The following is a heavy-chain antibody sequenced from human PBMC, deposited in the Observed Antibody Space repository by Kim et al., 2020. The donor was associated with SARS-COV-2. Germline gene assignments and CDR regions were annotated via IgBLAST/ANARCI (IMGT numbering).Heavy chain of an antibody. Sequence: ASVKVSCKASGYTFTNYGISWVRQAPEQGLEWMGWISAYNGNTNYAQKLQGRVTMTTDTSTSTAYMELRSLRSDDTAVYYCAREFSSTTVVPAGNWFDPWGQGTLVTVSS. V-gene: IGHV1-18*01. CDR1: GYTFTNYG. J-gene: IGHJ5*02. CDR3: AREFSSTTVVPAGNWFDP. D-gene: IGHD4-17*01. CDR2: ISAYNGNT.